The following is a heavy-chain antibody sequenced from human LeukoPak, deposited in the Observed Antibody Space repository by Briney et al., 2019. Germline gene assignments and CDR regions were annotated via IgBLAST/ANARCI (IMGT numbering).Heavy chain of an antibody. CDR2: IYHSGST. CDR3: ARAGLPADYNWFDP. D-gene: IGHD2-2*01. V-gene: IGHV4-30-2*01. Sequence: SQTLSLTCAVSGGSISSGGYSWRWIRQPPGKGLEWIGYIYHSGSTYSNPSLKSRVTISVDRSKNQFSLKLSSVTAADTAVYYCARAGLPADYNWFDPWGQGTLVTVSS. CDR1: GGSISSGGYS. J-gene: IGHJ5*02.